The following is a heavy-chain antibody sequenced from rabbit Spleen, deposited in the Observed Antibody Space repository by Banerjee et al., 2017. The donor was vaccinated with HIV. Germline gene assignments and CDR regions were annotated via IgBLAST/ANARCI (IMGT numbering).Heavy chain of an antibody. Sequence: QEQLKESGGGLVKPEGSLTLTCTASGFSFSSSYYMCWVRQAPGKGLEWIACIYGGSDTYTWYASWARGRFTISKPSSTTVTLQMPSLTAADTATYFCARGSGGASYSFSLWGPGTLVTVS. V-gene: IGHV1S45*01. J-gene: IGHJ4*01. D-gene: IGHD1-1*01. CDR1: GFSFSSSYY. CDR2: IYGGSDTYT. CDR3: ARGSGGASYSFSL.